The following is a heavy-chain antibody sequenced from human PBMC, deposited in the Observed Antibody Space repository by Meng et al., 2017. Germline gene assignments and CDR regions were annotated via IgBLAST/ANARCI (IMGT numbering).Heavy chain of an antibody. V-gene: IGHV1-46*01. CDR3: ARDRGGYCSGGSCYSEDNWFDP. CDR2: INPSGGST. J-gene: IGHJ5*02. D-gene: IGHD2-15*01. CDR1: GYTFTSYY. Sequence: ASVKVSCKASGYTFTSYYMHWVRQAPGQGLEWMGIINPSGGSTSYAQKFQGRVIMTRDTSTSTVYMELSSLRSEDTAVYYCARDRGGYCSGGSCYSEDNWFDPWGQGTLVTVAS.